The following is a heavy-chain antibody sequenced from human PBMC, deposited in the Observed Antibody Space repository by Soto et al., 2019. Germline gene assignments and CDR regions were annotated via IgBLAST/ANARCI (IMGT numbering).Heavy chain of an antibody. V-gene: IGHV4-34*01. Sequence: QVHLQQWGAGLLKPSETLSLTCAVYGGSFSGYYWNWIRQPPGKGLEWIGEINHSGSTSYNPSLKSRVAISVDTSKNQFSLKLTSVTAADTAVYYCARGTREGWYFDLWGRGTLVTVSS. CDR3: ARGTREGWYFDL. CDR2: INHSGST. J-gene: IGHJ2*01. CDR1: GGSFSGYY.